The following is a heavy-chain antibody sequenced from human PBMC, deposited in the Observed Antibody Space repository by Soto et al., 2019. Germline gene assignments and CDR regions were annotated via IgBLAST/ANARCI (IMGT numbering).Heavy chain of an antibody. CDR3: ARGSNMVRGVALFDY. Sequence: SVKVSCKASGGTFSSYAISWVRQAPGQGLEWMGGIIPIFGTANYAQKFQGRVTITADESTSTAYMELSSLRSEDTAVYYCARGSNMVRGVALFDYWGQGTLVTVSS. V-gene: IGHV1-69*13. D-gene: IGHD3-10*01. CDR2: IIPIFGTA. J-gene: IGHJ4*02. CDR1: GGTFSSYA.